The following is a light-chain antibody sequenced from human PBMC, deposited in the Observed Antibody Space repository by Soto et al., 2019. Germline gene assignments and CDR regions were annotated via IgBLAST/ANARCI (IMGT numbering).Light chain of an antibody. Sequence: EIVLTQSPATLSVSPWEGATLACRASQSVSSYLAWYQQKPGQAPRLLIYDASNRATGIPARFSGSGSGTDFTLTISSLEPEDFAVYYCQQRSNWPTFGQGTRLEI. V-gene: IGKV3-11*01. J-gene: IGKJ5*01. CDR3: QQRSNWPT. CDR1: QSVSSY. CDR2: DAS.